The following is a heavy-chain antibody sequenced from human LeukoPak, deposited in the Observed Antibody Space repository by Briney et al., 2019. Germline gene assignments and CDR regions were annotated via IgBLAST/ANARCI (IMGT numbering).Heavy chain of an antibody. CDR1: GYTFTSYD. CDR3: ARGPVEAVFGVSTED. D-gene: IGHD3-10*02. J-gene: IGHJ6*02. CDR2: MNPNSGNT. V-gene: IGHV1-8*01. Sequence: GVSVKVSCKASGYTFTSYDINWVRQATGQGLEWMGWMNPNSGNTGYAQKFQGRVSMTRDTSISTAYMELSSLRSEDTAVYYCARGPVEAVFGVSTEDWGQGTTVTVSS.